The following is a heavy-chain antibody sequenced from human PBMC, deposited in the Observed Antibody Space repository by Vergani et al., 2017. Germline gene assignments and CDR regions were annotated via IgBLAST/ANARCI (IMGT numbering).Heavy chain of an antibody. J-gene: IGHJ3*02. D-gene: IGHD1-26*01. V-gene: IGHV3-21*01. CDR3: AREAVGVGNDAFDI. Sequence: EVQLVESGGGLVKPGGSLRLSCAASGFTFSSYSMNWVRQAPGKGLEWVSSISSSSSYIYYADSVKGRFTISRGNAKNSLYLQMNSLRAEDTAVYYCAREAVGVGNDAFDIWGQGTMVTVSS. CDR1: GFTFSSYS. CDR2: ISSSSSYI.